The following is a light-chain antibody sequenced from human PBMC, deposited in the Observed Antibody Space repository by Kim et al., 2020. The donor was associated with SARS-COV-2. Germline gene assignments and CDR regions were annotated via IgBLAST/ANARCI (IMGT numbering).Light chain of an antibody. V-gene: IGKV3-15*01. Sequence: EIAMTQSPATLSVSPGERATLSCRASQSVSSNLAWYQQKPGQAPRLLIYGASTRATGIPARFSGSGSGTEFTLTINSLQSEDFAVYYCQQYNNWPGTFGQGTKVEI. CDR2: GAS. J-gene: IGKJ1*01. CDR1: QSVSSN. CDR3: QQYNNWPGT.